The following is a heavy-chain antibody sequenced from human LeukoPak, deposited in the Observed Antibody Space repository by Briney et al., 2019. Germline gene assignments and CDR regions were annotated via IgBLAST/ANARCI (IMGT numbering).Heavy chain of an antibody. D-gene: IGHD3-3*01. V-gene: IGHV1-2*02. CDR1: GYTFTGYY. CDR3: ARVEGITIFGVVTPRPFDY. J-gene: IGHJ4*02. CDR2: INPNSGGT. Sequence: ASVKVSCKASGYTFTGYYMHWVRQAPGQGLEWMGWINPNSGGTNYAQKFQGRVTMTRDTSIRTAYMELSRLRSDDTAVYYCARVEGITIFGVVTPRPFDYWGQGTLVTVSS.